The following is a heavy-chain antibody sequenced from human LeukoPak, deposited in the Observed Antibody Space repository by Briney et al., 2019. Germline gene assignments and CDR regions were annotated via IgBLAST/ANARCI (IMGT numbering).Heavy chain of an antibody. CDR2: IGGSGGDI. D-gene: IGHD2-2*01. Sequence: GGSLRLSCAASGFAFSDCYMTWIRQAPGKGLEYISYIGGSGGDITYADSVRGRFTVSRDNAKNSLYLQMNSLRVEDTAVYCCARYARELDYWGQGSLVTVSS. J-gene: IGHJ4*02. V-gene: IGHV3-11*01. CDR1: GFAFSDCY. CDR3: ARYARELDY.